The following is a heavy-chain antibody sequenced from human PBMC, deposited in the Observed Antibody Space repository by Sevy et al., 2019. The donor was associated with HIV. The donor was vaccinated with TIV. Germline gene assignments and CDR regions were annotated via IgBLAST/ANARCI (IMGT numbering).Heavy chain of an antibody. CDR3: TRWKAAQSIFDY. Sequence: GGSLRLSCTTFGFTFGDYAINWVRQAPGKGLEWVAFLKNKANGGTVDYAAFVKGRFTISRDDSKSIAYLQMNDLKTEDTAVYYCTRWKAAQSIFDYWGQGALVTVSS. J-gene: IGHJ4*02. D-gene: IGHD6-25*01. CDR1: GFTFGDYA. V-gene: IGHV3-49*04. CDR2: LKNKANGGTV.